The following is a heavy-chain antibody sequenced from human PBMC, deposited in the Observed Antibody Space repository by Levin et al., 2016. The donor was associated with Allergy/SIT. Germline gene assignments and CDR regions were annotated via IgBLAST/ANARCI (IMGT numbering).Heavy chain of an antibody. J-gene: IGHJ5*02. V-gene: IGHV3-49*02. Sequence: WIRQPPGKGLEWVGFIRSKAYGGTTEYAASVKGRFTISRDDSKSIAYLQMNSLKTEDTAVYYCTRDLGVLRFFHWFDPWGQGTLVTVSS. CDR3: TRDLGVLRFFHWFDP. D-gene: IGHD3-3*01. CDR2: IRSKAYGGTT.